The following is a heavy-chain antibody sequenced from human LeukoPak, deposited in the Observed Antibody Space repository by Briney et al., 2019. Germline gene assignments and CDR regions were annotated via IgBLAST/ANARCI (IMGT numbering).Heavy chain of an antibody. J-gene: IGHJ4*02. V-gene: IGHV1-69*13. CDR3: ARDIPYYYDSSGYYQGGGFDY. CDR2: IIPIFGTA. Sequence: SVKVSCKASGYTFTSYGISWVRQAPGQGLEWMGGIIPIFGTANYAQKFQGRVTITADESTSTAYMELSSLRSEDTAVYYCARDIPYYYDSSGYYQGGGFDYWGQGTLVTVSS. D-gene: IGHD3-22*01. CDR1: GYTFTSYG.